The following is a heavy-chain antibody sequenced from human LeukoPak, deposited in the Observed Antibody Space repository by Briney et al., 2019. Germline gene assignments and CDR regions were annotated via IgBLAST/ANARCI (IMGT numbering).Heavy chain of an antibody. CDR3: ARDRSNSDF. D-gene: IGHD4-11*01. CDR1: GYKFKTFG. CDR2: IRADKGKT. Sequence: GASVKFSCKTSGYKFKTFGISWVRQAPGQGLEWMGWIRADKGKTDYAQKFQDRVTLTIDTSTSTAYMELRSLTSDDTATYYCARDRSNSDFWGQGTLVTVS. J-gene: IGHJ4*02. V-gene: IGHV1-18*01.